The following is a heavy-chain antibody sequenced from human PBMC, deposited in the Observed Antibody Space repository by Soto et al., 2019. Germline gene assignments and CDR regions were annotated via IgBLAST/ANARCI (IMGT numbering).Heavy chain of an antibody. CDR2: ISYDGSNK. CDR3: APWFGAFDY. J-gene: IGHJ4*02. V-gene: IGHV3-30*03. D-gene: IGHD3-10*01. CDR1: GFTFSSYG. Sequence: QVQLVESGGGVVQPGRSLRPSCAASGFTFSSYGTHWVRQAPGKGLEWVAVISYDGSNKYYADSVKGRFTISRDNSKNTLYLQMNSLRAEDTAVYYCAPWFGAFDYWGQGTLVTVSS.